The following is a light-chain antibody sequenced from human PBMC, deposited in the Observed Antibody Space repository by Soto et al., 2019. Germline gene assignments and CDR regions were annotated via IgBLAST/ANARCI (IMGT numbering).Light chain of an antibody. Sequence: QSVLTQPPPASWTPRQRGTISFSGSRSSIGTNTVNWYRQLPGTAPKLLIYGNNQRPSGVPDRFSGSKSGTSASLAISGLQSEDEAEYYCCSYAGTYYVFGTGTKVTVL. J-gene: IGLJ1*01. V-gene: IGLV1-44*01. CDR2: GNN. CDR1: RSSIGTNT. CDR3: CSYAGTYYV.